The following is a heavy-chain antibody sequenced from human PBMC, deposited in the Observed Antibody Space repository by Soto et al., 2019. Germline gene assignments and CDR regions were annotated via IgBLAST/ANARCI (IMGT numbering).Heavy chain of an antibody. CDR2: IYPGDSDT. J-gene: IGHJ3*02. CDR1: GYSFTSYW. Sequence: PGESLKISCKGSGYSFTSYWIGWVRQMPGKGLEWMGIIYPGDSDTRYSPSFQGQVTISADKSISTAYLQWSSLKASDTAMYYCARHLGRGGPLWFGELGDAAFDTGGQGKMLTVSS. CDR3: ARHLGRGGPLWFGELGDAAFDT. V-gene: IGHV5-51*01. D-gene: IGHD3-10*01.